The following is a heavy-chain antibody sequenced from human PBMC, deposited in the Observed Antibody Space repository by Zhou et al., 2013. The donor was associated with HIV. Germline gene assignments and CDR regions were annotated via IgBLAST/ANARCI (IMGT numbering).Heavy chain of an antibody. V-gene: IGHV1-46*02. J-gene: IGHJ4*02. CDR1: GYTFNSYG. CDR3: ARDKSGSWSTDY. D-gene: IGHD6-13*01. Sequence: QVQLVQSGDEVKKPGASVKVSCKASGYTFNSYGISWVRQAPGQGLEWLGIINPSGGTTSYAQKFQGRVTVTRDTSTNTDYMELSSLKSEDTAVYYCARDKSGSWSTDYWGQGTLVTVSS. CDR2: INPSGGTT.